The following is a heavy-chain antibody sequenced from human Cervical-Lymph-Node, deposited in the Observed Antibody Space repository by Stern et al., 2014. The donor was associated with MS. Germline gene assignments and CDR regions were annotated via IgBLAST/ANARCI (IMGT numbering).Heavy chain of an antibody. CDR3: ARKSLRGMDV. Sequence: VQLVQSGAEVKKPGSSVKISCKASGCTFSSYAISWVRQAPGQGLEWMGVIIPILGTPNYAQKFQGRVTINADESTSTAYMELSSLRSEDTAVYYCARKSLRGMDVWGQGTTVTVSS. D-gene: IGHD4-17*01. V-gene: IGHV1-69*01. J-gene: IGHJ6*02. CDR1: GCTFSSYA. CDR2: IIPILGTP.